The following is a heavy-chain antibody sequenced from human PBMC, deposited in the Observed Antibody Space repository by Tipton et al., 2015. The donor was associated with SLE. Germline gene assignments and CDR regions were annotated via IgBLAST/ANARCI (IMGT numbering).Heavy chain of an antibody. Sequence: TLSLTCVVSGYSIRSDYYWGWIRQPPGKGLEWIGSIFHSGRTYYNPSPKSRVTISVDMSKNQFFLNLTSVTAADTAMYYCAGPIRQDGFDIWGQGTMVTVSS. J-gene: IGHJ3*02. D-gene: IGHD2-21*01. CDR2: IFHSGRT. V-gene: IGHV4-38-2*01. CDR3: AGPIRQDGFDI. CDR1: GYSIRSDYY.